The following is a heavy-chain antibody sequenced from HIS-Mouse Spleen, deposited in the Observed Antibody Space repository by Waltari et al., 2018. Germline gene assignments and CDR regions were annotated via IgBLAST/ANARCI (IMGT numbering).Heavy chain of an antibody. D-gene: IGHD6-13*01. V-gene: IGHV4-39*07. CDR2: IYYSGTT. CDR3: AREIPYSSSWYDWYFDL. Sequence: QLQLQESGPGLVKPSETLSLTCTVSGGSISSSSYYWGWIRQPPGKGLEWIGSIYYSGTTYDTPSLKSRVTISFDTSTNQLSLKLSSVTAADTAVYYCAREIPYSSSWYDWYFDLWGRGTLVTVSS. J-gene: IGHJ2*01. CDR1: GGSISSSSYY.